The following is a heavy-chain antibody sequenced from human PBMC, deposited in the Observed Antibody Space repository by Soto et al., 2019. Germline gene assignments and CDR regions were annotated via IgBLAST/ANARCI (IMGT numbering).Heavy chain of an antibody. D-gene: IGHD3-10*01. Sequence: ASVKVSCKASGYTFTSYYMHWVRQAPGQGLEWMGIINPSGGSTSYAQKFQGRVTMTRDTSTSTVYMELSSLRSEDTAVYYCARDPQYYYGSGSYSSFFDYWGQGTLVTVSS. CDR1: GYTFTSYY. CDR3: ARDPQYYYGSGSYSSFFDY. J-gene: IGHJ4*02. CDR2: INPSGGST. V-gene: IGHV1-46*01.